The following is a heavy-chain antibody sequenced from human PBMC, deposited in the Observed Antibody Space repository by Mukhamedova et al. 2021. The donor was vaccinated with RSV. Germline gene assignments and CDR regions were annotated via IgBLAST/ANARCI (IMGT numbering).Heavy chain of an antibody. V-gene: IGHV2-5*02. CDR3: AHRRAHPYNWYTGFFDY. CDR2: IYWDDDK. Sequence: GKALECLAFIYWDDDKRYNPSLRSRLTVTKDTSKNQVVLTMTDMDHADSGTYYCAHRRAHPYNWYTGFFDYWGQGALVTVSS. D-gene: IGHD1/OR15-1a*01. J-gene: IGHJ4*02.